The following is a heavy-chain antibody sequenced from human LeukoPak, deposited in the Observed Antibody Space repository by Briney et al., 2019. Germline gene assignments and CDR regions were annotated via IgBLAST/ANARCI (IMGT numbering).Heavy chain of an antibody. CDR2: IYSGGST. Sequence: GGSLRLSCAASGFTVSSNYMSWVRQAPRKGLEWVSVIYSGGSTYYADSVKGRFTISRDNSKNTLYLQMNSLRAEDTAVYYCAKSANMPYYYDSSGYLDYWGQGTLVTVSS. CDR3: AKSANMPYYYDSSGYLDY. D-gene: IGHD3-22*01. V-gene: IGHV3-66*01. J-gene: IGHJ4*02. CDR1: GFTVSSNY.